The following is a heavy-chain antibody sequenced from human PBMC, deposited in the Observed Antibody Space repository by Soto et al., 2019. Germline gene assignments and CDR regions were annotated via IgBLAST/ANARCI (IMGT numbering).Heavy chain of an antibody. V-gene: IGHV1-69*12. CDR3: AREEDSNSGPFDY. Sequence: QVQLVQSGAEVKKPGSSVKVSCKASGGTFRSYAIRWVRQAPVQGLEWMGGIIPIFGTANYAQKFQGRVTITADETTSTAYMELSSLRSEDTAVYYCAREEDSNSGPFDYWGQGTLVTVSS. CDR1: GGTFRSYA. D-gene: IGHD4-4*01. J-gene: IGHJ4*02. CDR2: IIPIFGTA.